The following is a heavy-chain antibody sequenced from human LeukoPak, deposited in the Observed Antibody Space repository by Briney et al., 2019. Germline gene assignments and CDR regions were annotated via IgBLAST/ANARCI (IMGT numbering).Heavy chain of an antibody. J-gene: IGHJ4*02. CDR3: ARRGAIAAADDY. CDR2: IYYSGST. CDR1: GGSISNGDYY. V-gene: IGHV4-30-4*08. D-gene: IGHD6-13*01. Sequence: SETLSLTCTVSGGSISNGDYYWTWIRQHPGKGLEWIGYIYYSGSTNYNPSLKSRVTISVDTSKNQFSLKLSSVTAADTAVYYCARRGAIAAADDYWGQGTLVTVSS.